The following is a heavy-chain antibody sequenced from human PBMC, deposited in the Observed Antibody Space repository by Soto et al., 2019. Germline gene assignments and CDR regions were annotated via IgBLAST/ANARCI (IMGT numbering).Heavy chain of an antibody. CDR3: AHRVLRTVFGLVTTTAIYFDF. Sequence: QITLNESGPTVVRPTETLTLTCRFSGFSLTTSGVGVGWIRQSPGKAPEWLALIYWDDGKRYSASLKSRLTITKDTSKNQVVLTVAYLDPTDTATYYCAHRVLRTVFGLVTTTAIYFDFWGQGTPVAVSS. CDR2: IYWDDGK. D-gene: IGHD3-3*01. J-gene: IGHJ4*02. V-gene: IGHV2-5*02. CDR1: GFSLTTSGVG.